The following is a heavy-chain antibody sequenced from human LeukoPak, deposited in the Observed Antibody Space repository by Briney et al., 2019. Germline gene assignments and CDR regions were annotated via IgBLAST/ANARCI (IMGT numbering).Heavy chain of an antibody. Sequence: GGSLRLSCVASGFTVSSNYMSWVRQAPGKGLEWVSVIYSGGSTYYADSVKGRFTISRDNSKNTLYLQMNSLRAEDTAVYYWARGYYGSGSYYPGLFDYWGQGTLVTVSS. CDR1: GFTVSSNY. J-gene: IGHJ4*02. V-gene: IGHV3-53*01. CDR3: ARGYYGSGSYYPGLFDY. CDR2: IYSGGST. D-gene: IGHD3-10*01.